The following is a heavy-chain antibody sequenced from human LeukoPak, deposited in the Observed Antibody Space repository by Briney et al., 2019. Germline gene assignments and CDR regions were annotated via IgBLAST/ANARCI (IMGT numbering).Heavy chain of an antibody. CDR2: IYYSGST. V-gene: IGHV4-59*08. D-gene: IGHD3-22*01. CDR1: GGSISNYY. Sequence: LETLSLTCTVSGGSISNYYWSWIRQPPGKGLEWIGYIYYSGSTNYNPSLKGRITISVDTSRNQFSLKLSSVTAADTAVYYCARHKSYYDSSGPWWFWGQGTLVTVSS. J-gene: IGHJ4*02. CDR3: ARHKSYYDSSGPWWF.